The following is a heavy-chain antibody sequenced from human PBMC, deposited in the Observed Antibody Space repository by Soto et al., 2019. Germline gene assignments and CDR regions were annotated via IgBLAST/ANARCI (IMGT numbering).Heavy chain of an antibody. CDR2: ISGSGGST. CDR1: GFTFSTYA. Sequence: EVQLLESGGGLVQPGGSLRLSCAASGFTFSTYAMSWVCQATGKGLEWVSAISGSGGSTYYADSVKGRFTISRDNSKNTLYLQMNILRAEDTAVYYCARTLYSYGTDYWGQGTLVTVSS. D-gene: IGHD5-18*01. J-gene: IGHJ4*02. CDR3: ARTLYSYGTDY. V-gene: IGHV3-23*01.